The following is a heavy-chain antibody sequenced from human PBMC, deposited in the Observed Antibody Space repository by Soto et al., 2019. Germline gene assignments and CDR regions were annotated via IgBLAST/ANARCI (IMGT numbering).Heavy chain of an antibody. V-gene: IGHV4-30-2*01. J-gene: IGHJ6*02. CDR1: GASISTEGYT. CDR3: ARATFGAVLHLEV. CDR2: IYPSGAS. D-gene: IGHD3-3*01. Sequence: SETLSLTCAVSGASISTEGYTWSWIRQPPGKGLEWIGYIYPSGASNYNPSLRSRVTISLDASRNRFSLSVGSVTAADTAVYYCARATFGAVLHLEVWGQGTTVTVSS.